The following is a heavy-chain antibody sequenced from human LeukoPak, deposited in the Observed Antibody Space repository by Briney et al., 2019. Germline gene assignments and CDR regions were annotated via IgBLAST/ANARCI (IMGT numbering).Heavy chain of an antibody. CDR3: TNMYSLNY. V-gene: IGHV3-74*01. J-gene: IGHJ4*02. D-gene: IGHD6-13*01. CDR2: IKSDGIST. CDR1: GFTFSSYA. Sequence: PGGSLRLSCAASGFTFSSYAMSWVRQAPGKGLVWVSRIKSDGISTNYADSVRGRFTISRDNAKNTLYLQMNSLRAEDTAVYYCTNMYSLNYWGRGTLVTVSS.